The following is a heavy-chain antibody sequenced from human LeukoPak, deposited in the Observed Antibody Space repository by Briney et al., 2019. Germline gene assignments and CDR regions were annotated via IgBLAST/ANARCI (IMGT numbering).Heavy chain of an antibody. J-gene: IGHJ2*01. CDR1: GGSFSGYY. V-gene: IGHV4-34*01. Sequence: PSETLSLTCAVYGGSFSGYYWSWIRQPPGKGLEWIGEINHSGSTNYNPSLKSRVTISVDTSKNQFSLKLSSVTAADTAVYYCARGPFGVDIPAYRYFDLWGRGTLVTVSS. CDR3: ARGPFGVDIPAYRYFDL. D-gene: IGHD3-3*01. CDR2: INHSGST.